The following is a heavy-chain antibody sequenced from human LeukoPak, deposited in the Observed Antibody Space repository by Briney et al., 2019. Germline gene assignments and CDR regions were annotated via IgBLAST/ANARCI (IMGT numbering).Heavy chain of an antibody. D-gene: IGHD4-17*01. Sequence: GGSLRLSCAASGFTFSSYSMNWDRQAPGKGLEWVSAIVGSGAGTQYADSVKGRFTISRDNSKNTLYLQMNSLRAEDTAVYYCARDPNGDYIGAFDFRGQGTMVTVSS. J-gene: IGHJ3*01. CDR2: IVGSGAGT. V-gene: IGHV3-23*01. CDR1: GFTFSSYS. CDR3: ARDPNGDYIGAFDF.